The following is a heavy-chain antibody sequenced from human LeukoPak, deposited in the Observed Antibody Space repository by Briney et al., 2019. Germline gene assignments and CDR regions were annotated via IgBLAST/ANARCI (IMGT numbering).Heavy chain of an antibody. CDR1: GGSISSYY. CDR3: AIGYSSSSRENWFDP. CDR2: INHSGST. J-gene: IGHJ5*02. D-gene: IGHD6-6*01. Sequence: SETLSLTCTVSGGSISSYYWSWIRQPPGKGLEWIGEINHSGSTNYNPSLKSRVTISVDTSKNQFSLKLSSVTAADTAVYYCAIGYSSSSRENWFDPWGQGTLVTVSS. V-gene: IGHV4-34*01.